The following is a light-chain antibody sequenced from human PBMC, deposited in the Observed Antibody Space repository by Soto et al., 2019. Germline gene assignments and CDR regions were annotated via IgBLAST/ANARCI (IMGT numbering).Light chain of an antibody. CDR2: DVS. Sequence: QSALTQPASVSGSPGQSITISCTGTSSDVGGSNYVSWYQHHPGKAPKLMIYDVSNRPSGVSNRFSGSKSGNTASLTISGLQAADEADYYCSLPTSRSTLVFGTETKVTAL. CDR3: SLPTSRSTLV. J-gene: IGLJ1*01. CDR1: SSDVGGSNY. V-gene: IGLV2-14*03.